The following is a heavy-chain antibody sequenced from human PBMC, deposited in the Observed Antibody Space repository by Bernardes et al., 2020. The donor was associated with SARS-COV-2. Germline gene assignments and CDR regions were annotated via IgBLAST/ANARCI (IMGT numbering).Heavy chain of an antibody. J-gene: IGHJ4*02. CDR1: GGSFSGYY. CDR2: INHSGTT. V-gene: IGHV4-34*01. CDR3: ARIPVRTPGMGVT. Sequence: SETLSLTCAVYGGSFSGYYWTWIRQPPGKGLEWIGDINHSGTTNSIPSLKSRVAISVDTPKNQFSLKLSSVTAADTAVYYCARIPVRTPGMGVTWGQGAVATVSS. D-gene: IGHD2-2*01.